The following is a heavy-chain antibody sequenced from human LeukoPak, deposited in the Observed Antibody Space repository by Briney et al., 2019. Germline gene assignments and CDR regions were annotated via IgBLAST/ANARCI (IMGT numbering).Heavy chain of an antibody. D-gene: IGHD2-15*01. V-gene: IGHV4-59*08. J-gene: IGHJ3*02. CDR1: GGSISSYY. Sequence: SETLSLTCTVSGGSISSYYWSWIRQPPGKGLEWIGFIYDSGSTNYNPSLKSRVTISVDTSKNQFSLKLSSVTAADTAVYYCARGKDCSGGSCYYDIWGQGTMVTVSS. CDR3: ARGKDCSGGSCYYDI. CDR2: IYDSGST.